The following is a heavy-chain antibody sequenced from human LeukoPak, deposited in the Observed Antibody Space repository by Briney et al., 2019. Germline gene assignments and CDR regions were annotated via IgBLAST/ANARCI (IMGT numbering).Heavy chain of an antibody. CDR1: GGSFSGYY. D-gene: IGHD3-3*01. Sequence: SETLSLTCAVYGGSFSGYYWSWIRQPPGKGLEWIGEINHSGSTNYNPSLKSRVTISVDTSKNQFSLKLSSVTAADTAVYYCASRRITIFGVAAANDYWGQGTLDTVSS. CDR3: ASRRITIFGVAAANDY. J-gene: IGHJ4*02. V-gene: IGHV4-34*01. CDR2: INHSGST.